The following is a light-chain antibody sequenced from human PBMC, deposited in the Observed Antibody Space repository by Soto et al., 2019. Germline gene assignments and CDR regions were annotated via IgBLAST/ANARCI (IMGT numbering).Light chain of an antibody. CDR1: SSNIGNKD. Sequence: QSVLTQPRSVSAAPGQKVTISGSGSSSNIGNKDVSWYQQLPGTAPKLLIYDNNKRPSGIPDRFSGSKSGTSATLGITGLQTGDEADYYCGTWDSSLSAVVFGGGTKLTVL. CDR3: GTWDSSLSAVV. J-gene: IGLJ2*01. CDR2: DNN. V-gene: IGLV1-51*01.